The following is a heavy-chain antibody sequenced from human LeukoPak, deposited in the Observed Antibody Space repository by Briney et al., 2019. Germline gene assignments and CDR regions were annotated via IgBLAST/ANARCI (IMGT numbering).Heavy chain of an antibody. J-gene: IGHJ4*02. D-gene: IGHD3-10*01. CDR3: AKYYYGSGSFSFDH. CDR2: ISGSDGTT. V-gene: IGHV3-23*01. CDR1: GFTFSSYA. Sequence: PGGSLRLSCAASGFTFSSYAMSWVRQAPGQGLEWVSSISGSDGTTYYADSVKGRFTISRDNCKNTLSLQMNSLRAEDTAIYYCAKYYYGSGSFSFDHWGQGTLVTVSS.